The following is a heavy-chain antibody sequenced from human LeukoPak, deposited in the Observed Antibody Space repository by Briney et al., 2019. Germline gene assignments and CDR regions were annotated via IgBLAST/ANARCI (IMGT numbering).Heavy chain of an antibody. D-gene: IGHD2-2*01. Sequence: GGSLRLSCAASGFTVSSDYMSGVRQAPGKGLEWVSVIYSGGSTYYADSVKGRFTISRDNSKNTLYLQMNSLRAEDTAVYYCARGLPSAPGYWGQGTLVTVSS. CDR1: GFTVSSDY. J-gene: IGHJ4*02. CDR3: ARGLPSAPGY. CDR2: IYSGGST. V-gene: IGHV3-66*02.